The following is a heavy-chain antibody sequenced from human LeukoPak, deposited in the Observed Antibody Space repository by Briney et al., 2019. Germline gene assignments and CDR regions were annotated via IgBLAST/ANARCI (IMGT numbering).Heavy chain of an antibody. V-gene: IGHV3-7*01. CDR1: GFTLSNYW. CDR3: ARDMDI. Sequence: GGSLRLSCAASGFTLSNYWMSGVRQAPGKGLEWVTNIKPDGSDKHYVDSVKGRFTISRDNPENSMYLQMTGLRAEDTALYYCARDMDIWGQGTMVTVSS. J-gene: IGHJ3*02. D-gene: IGHD3/OR15-3a*01. CDR2: IKPDGSDK.